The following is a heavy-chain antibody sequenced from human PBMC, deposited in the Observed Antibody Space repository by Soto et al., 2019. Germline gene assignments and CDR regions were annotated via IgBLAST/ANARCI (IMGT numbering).Heavy chain of an antibody. V-gene: IGHV1-69*01. J-gene: IGHJ4*02. D-gene: IGHD1-26*01. Sequence: QVQVVQSGAEVKEPGSSVKVSCKASGDIFTTYAINWVRQAPGQGLVWMGGIKPAIGSVNYAPTFQGRLTITADDLTATAYMDLTSLTSEDTAVYYCARGLLVGHETVDYWGQGTLVTVSS. CDR2: IKPAIGSV. CDR3: ARGLLVGHETVDY. CDR1: GDIFTTYA.